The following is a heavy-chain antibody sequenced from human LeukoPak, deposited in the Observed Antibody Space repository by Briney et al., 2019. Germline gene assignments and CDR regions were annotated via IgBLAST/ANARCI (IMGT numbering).Heavy chain of an antibody. CDR1: GGSMSSYY. V-gene: IGHV4-59*01. Sequence: SETLSLTCTVSGGSMSSYYWSWIRQPPGKGLEWIGYIYYSGSTNYNPSLKSRVTIDTSKNQFTLKLSSVTAADTAVYYRARGRYGWLPFDYWGQGTLVTVSS. J-gene: IGHJ4*02. D-gene: IGHD3-16*01. CDR3: ARGRYGWLPFDY. CDR2: IYYSGST.